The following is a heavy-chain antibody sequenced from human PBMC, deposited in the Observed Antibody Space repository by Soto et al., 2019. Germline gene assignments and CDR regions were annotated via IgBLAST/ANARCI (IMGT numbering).Heavy chain of an antibody. CDR2: TYYRSKWYY. Sequence: PSQTLSLTCAITGDSVSSNIAGWSCVRQSPSRGLEWLGRTYYRSKWYYEYAVSVRGRITINPDTSKNQYSLQLNSVTPEDTAVYFCARGEQYSGRIFDYWGQGTMVTVSS. CDR3: ARGEQYSGRIFDY. D-gene: IGHD1-26*01. V-gene: IGHV6-1*01. J-gene: IGHJ4*01. CDR1: GDSVSSNIAG.